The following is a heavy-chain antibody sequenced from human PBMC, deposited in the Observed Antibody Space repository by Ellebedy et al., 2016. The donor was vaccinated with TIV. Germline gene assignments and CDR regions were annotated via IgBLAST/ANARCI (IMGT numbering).Heavy chain of an antibody. CDR2: ISSVLTI. V-gene: IGHV3-48*02. J-gene: IGHJ3*02. D-gene: IGHD3-9*01. CDR3: ARDSPGWSAFDI. Sequence: GESLKISCAASGFTFSSYNMNWVRQAPGEGLEWVSYISSVLTIYYADSVKGRFTISRDNAKNSLYLQLNSLRDEDTAVYYCARDSPGWSAFDIWGQGTMVTVSS. CDR1: GFTFSSYN.